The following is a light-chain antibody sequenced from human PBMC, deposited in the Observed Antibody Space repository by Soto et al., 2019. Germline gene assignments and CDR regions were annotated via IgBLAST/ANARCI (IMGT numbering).Light chain of an antibody. CDR1: QSVSSY. CDR2: DAS. V-gene: IGKV3-11*01. J-gene: IGKJ5*01. CDR3: QQRRNWPPST. Sequence: ELLLTQSPPTLSLSPGESATLSCSAIQSVSSYLPFYQQKPSHLPRLLIYDASNPASGIPARFSGSGSGTDSTLSISSVEPEDSVVYYCQQRRNWPPSTFGKGTRLEIK.